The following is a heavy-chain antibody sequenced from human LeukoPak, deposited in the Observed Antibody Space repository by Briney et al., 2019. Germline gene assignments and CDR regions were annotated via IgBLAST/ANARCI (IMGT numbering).Heavy chain of an antibody. Sequence: ASVKVSCKASGYSFTSFCINWVRQAPGQGLEWMGWFSGYNGNTKYAQDFQGRVTMTTDTSTNTAYLELRSLRSDDTAVYYFVRELGVAGGYFFPCFAMDVWGQRPTVTVSS. CDR1: GYSFTSFC. J-gene: IGHJ6*01. D-gene: IGHD3-10*01. CDR3: VRELGVAGGYFFPCFAMDV. V-gene: IGHV1-18*01. CDR2: FSGYNGNT.